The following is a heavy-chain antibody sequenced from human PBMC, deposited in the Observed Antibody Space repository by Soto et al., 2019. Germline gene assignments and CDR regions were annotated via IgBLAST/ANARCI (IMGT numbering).Heavy chain of an antibody. J-gene: IGHJ5*02. V-gene: IGHV3-9*01. CDR1: GFTFDDYG. D-gene: IGHD5-18*01. Sequence: SLTLSCAASGFTFDDYGMHWVRQAPGKGLEWVAGIGWHSGGKNYADSVKGRFTISRDNAKNSLFLQMNSLRVDDTALYYCARDMGSHGYRYGPWFDHWGQGTLVTVPQ. CDR2: IGWHSGGK. CDR3: ARDMGSHGYRYGPWFDH.